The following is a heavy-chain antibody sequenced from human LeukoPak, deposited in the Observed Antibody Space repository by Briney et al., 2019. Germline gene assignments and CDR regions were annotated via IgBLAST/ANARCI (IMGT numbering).Heavy chain of an antibody. CDR3: ASPLNYDSSVYDFDY. D-gene: IGHD3-22*01. V-gene: IGHV7-4-1*04. Sequence: ASVKVSCKASGYTFTSYAMNWVRQAPGQGLEWMGWINTNTGNPTYAQGFTGRFVFSLDTSVSMAYLQISSLKAEDTAVYYCASPLNYDSSVYDFDYWGQGTLVTVSS. J-gene: IGHJ4*02. CDR2: INTNTGNP. CDR1: GYTFTSYA.